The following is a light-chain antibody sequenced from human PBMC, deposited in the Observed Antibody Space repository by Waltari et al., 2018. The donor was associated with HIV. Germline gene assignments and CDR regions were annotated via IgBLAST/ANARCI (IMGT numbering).Light chain of an antibody. V-gene: IGKV3-20*01. Sequence: EIVLTQSPGTLSLSPGERATLSCRASQSVSSSYLAWYQQKPGQAPRLFIDGASSRATGIPDRFSGSGSGTDFTLTISRLEPEDFAVYYCQHYDSTPQITFGQGTRLEIK. CDR2: GAS. CDR3: QHYDSTPQIT. CDR1: QSVSSSY. J-gene: IGKJ5*01.